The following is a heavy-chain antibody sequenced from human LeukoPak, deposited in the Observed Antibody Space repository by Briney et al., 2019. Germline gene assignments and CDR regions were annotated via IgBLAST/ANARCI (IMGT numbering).Heavy chain of an antibody. CDR1: GYTFSKYG. V-gene: IGHV1-18*01. Sequence: ASVKVFCKASGYTFSKYGISWMRQAPGQGLEWMGWISANNGNTKYAQNFQDRVTITTNTSASTAYMELRSLRSDDTALYFCARDYGDYAYWYFDLWGRGSLVIVSS. CDR2: ISANNGNT. D-gene: IGHD4-17*01. CDR3: ARDYGDYAYWYFDL. J-gene: IGHJ2*01.